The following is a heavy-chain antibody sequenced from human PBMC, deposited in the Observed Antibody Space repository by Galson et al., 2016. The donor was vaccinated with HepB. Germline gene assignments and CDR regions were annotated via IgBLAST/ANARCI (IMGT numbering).Heavy chain of an antibody. D-gene: IGHD4-17*01. CDR1: GFTFSNYW. CDR3: ARDRVRFDDGDYGVNGMDV. V-gene: IGHV3-48*02. J-gene: IGHJ6*02. CDR2: ISSSSSAI. Sequence: SLRLSCAASGFTFSNYWMSWVRQAPGKGLEWFSYISSSSSAIKYADSVKGRFTIARDNAKNSLYLQMSSLRDEDTAVYYCARDRVRFDDGDYGVNGMDVWGQGTTVTVSS.